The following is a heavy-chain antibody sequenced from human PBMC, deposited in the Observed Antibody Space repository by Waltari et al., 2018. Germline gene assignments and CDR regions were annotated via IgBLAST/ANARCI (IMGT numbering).Heavy chain of an antibody. CDR3: ARSSYSGARYNWFDP. V-gene: IGHV4-39*01. CDR2: IYYRGST. D-gene: IGHD5-18*01. CDR1: GGSISSSSYY. J-gene: IGHJ5*02. Sequence: QLQLQESGPGLVKPSETLSLTCTVSGGSISSSSYYWGWIRQPPGKGLEWIGSIYYRGSTYYNPRLKSRVTISVDTSKNQVSLKLSSVTAADTAVYYCARSSYSGARYNWFDPWGQGTLVTVSS.